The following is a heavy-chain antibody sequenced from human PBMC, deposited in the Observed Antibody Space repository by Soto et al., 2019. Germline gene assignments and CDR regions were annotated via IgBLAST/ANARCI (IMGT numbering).Heavy chain of an antibody. CDR1: GFTFTSSA. Sequence: QMQLVQSGPEVKKPGTSVKVSCKASGFTFTSSAVQWVRQARGQRLEWIGWIVVGSGNTNYAQKFQERVTITRDMSTSTAYMELSSLRSDDTAVYYCAASGATTASFDFWGQGTLVTVSS. D-gene: IGHD1-26*01. V-gene: IGHV1-58*01. J-gene: IGHJ4*02. CDR3: AASGATTASFDF. CDR2: IVVGSGNT.